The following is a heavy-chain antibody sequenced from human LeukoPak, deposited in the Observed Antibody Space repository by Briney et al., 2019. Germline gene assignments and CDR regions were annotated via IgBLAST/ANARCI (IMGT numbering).Heavy chain of an antibody. D-gene: IGHD1-1*01. J-gene: IGHJ4*02. CDR2: IYYTGSS. CDR3: AKRGSTYLAYYFDD. Sequence: SETLSLTCTVSGASISNSNHYWAWIRQPPGKALEWLGNIYYTGSSYQSPTLGSRVTISVDTSNNQFSLNLSSVTAADTALYFCAKRGSTYLAYYFDDWGQGTLVTVSS. CDR1: GASISNSNHY. V-gene: IGHV4-39*01.